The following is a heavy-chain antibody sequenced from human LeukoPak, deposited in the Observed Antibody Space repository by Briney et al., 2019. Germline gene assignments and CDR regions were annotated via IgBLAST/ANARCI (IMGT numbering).Heavy chain of an antibody. CDR1: GFTFSSSG. CDR3: AKLSGMIMFGDLFDF. D-gene: IGHD3-16*01. V-gene: IGHV3-23*01. CDR2: ISGSGGRT. Sequence: GGTLRLSCAASGFTFSSSGMSWVRQAPGKGLEWVSAISGSGGRTYYGDSVKGRFTISRDNSKNTLYLQMTSLRAEDTAVYYCAKLSGMIMFGDLFDFWGQGTLVTVSS. J-gene: IGHJ4*02.